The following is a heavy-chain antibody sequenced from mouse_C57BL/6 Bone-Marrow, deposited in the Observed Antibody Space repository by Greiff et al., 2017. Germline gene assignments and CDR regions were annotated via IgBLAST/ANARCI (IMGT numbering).Heavy chain of an antibody. Sequence: VQLQQSGAELVRPGASVKLSCTASGFNIKDDNMHWVKQRPEQGLEWIGWIDPENGDTEYASKFQGKATITADTSSNTAYLQLSSLTSEDTAVYYCTTCFITTVVAHFDYWGQGTTLTVSS. CDR2: IDPENGDT. CDR3: TTCFITTVVAHFDY. D-gene: IGHD1-1*01. J-gene: IGHJ2*01. CDR1: GFNIKDDN. V-gene: IGHV14-4*01.